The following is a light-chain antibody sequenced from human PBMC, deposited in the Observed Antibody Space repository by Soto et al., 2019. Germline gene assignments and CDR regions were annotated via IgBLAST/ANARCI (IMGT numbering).Light chain of an antibody. J-gene: IGKJ1*01. CDR2: GAS. CDR3: QQYGSSLTWT. Sequence: EIVLTQSPGTLSFSPGERATFSCRASQSVSSSSLAWYQKKPGQAPRLLIYGASSRAAGVPDRFSGSGSGTDFTLTISRLEPEDFAVYYCQQYGSSLTWTLGQGTKVDIK. CDR1: QSVSSSS. V-gene: IGKV3-20*01.